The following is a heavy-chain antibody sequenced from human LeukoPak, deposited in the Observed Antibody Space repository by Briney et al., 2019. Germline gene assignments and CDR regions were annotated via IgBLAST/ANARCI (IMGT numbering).Heavy chain of an antibody. Sequence: GASVKVSCKVSGYTLTELSMHWARQAPGKGLEWMGGFDPEDGETIYAQKFQGRVTMTEDTSTDTAYMELSSLRSEDTAVYYCVHTYYDILTGSNWFDPWGQGTLVTVSS. CDR3: VHTYYDILTGSNWFDP. J-gene: IGHJ5*02. V-gene: IGHV1-24*01. D-gene: IGHD3-9*01. CDR1: GYTLTELS. CDR2: FDPEDGET.